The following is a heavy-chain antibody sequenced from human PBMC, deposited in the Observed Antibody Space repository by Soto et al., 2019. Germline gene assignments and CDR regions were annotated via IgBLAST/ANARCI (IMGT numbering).Heavy chain of an antibody. V-gene: IGHV5-51*01. CDR3: ARHPENGNYYFDY. CDR1: GHSFTSYW. Sequence: GESLKISCQGSGHSFTSYWIGWVRQMPGKGLEWMGIIYPGDSDTKYSPSFQGQVTISADKSISTAYLQWSSLKASDTAMYYCARHPENGNYYFDYWGQGTLVTVSS. J-gene: IGHJ4*02. D-gene: IGHD1-1*01. CDR2: IYPGDSDT.